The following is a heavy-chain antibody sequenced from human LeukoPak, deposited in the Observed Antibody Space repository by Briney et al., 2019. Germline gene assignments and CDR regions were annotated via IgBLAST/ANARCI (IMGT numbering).Heavy chain of an antibody. CDR1: EITLSNYG. V-gene: IGHV3-23*01. J-gene: IGHJ4*02. D-gene: IGHD3-22*01. Sequence: GGSLRLSCAVSEITLSNYGMTWVRQAPGKGLEWVAGISDSGGSTNYADSVKGRFTISRDNPKNTLYLQMNSLRAEDTAVYFCAKRGVVIRVILVGFHKEAYYFDSWGQGTLVTVSS. CDR2: ISDSGGST. CDR3: AKRGVVIRVILVGFHKEAYYFDS.